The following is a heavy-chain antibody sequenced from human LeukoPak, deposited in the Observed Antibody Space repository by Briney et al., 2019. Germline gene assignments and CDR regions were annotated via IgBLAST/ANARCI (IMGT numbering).Heavy chain of an antibody. J-gene: IGHJ3*02. Sequence: ASVKVSCKASGYTFTSCGISWVRQAPGQGLEWMGWISAYNGNTNYAQKLQGKVTMTTDTSTSTAYMELRSLRSDDTAVYYCARGYYDSVYDAFDIWGQGTMVTVSS. CDR3: ARGYYDSVYDAFDI. D-gene: IGHD3-22*01. V-gene: IGHV1-18*01. CDR2: ISAYNGNT. CDR1: GYTFTSCG.